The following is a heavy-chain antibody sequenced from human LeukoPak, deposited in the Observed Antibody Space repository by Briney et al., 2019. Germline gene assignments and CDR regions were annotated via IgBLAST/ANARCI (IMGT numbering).Heavy chain of an antibody. CDR3: AKLAYDSSGYPC. J-gene: IGHJ4*02. D-gene: IGHD3-22*01. V-gene: IGHV3-23*01. Sequence: PGGSLRLSCAGSGFTFRSYAMRWVRQAREKGLEGGSAISGSGGSTYYADSVKGRFTISRDNAKITLFVQMNSLRADDTATYYCAKLAYDSSGYPCWGQGTLVTVSS. CDR2: ISGSGGST. CDR1: GFTFRSYA.